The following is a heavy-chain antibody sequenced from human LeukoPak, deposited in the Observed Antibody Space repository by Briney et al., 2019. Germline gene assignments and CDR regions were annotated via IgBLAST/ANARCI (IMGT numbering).Heavy chain of an antibody. V-gene: IGHV4-39*07. CDR2: IYYSGST. Sequence: SETLSLTCTVSGGSISSSSYYWGWIRQPPGKGLEWIGSIYYSGSTYYNPSLKSRVTISVDTSKNQFSLKLSSVTAADTAVYYCARNSGSGSRYYYYYMDVWGKGTTVTVSS. CDR3: ARNSGSGSRYYYYYMDV. CDR1: GGSISSSSYY. D-gene: IGHD3-10*01. J-gene: IGHJ6*03.